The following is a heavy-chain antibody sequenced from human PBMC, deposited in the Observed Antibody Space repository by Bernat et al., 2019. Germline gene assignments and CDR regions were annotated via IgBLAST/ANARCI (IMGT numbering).Heavy chain of an antibody. J-gene: IGHJ4*02. CDR2: IKSKTDGGTT. CDR3: TTDVGTDGSGSYED. Sequence: ESGGGLVKPGGSLRLSCAASGFTFSNAWMNWVRQAPGKGLEWVGRIKSKTDGGTTDSAAPVKGRFTISRDDSKNTLYLQMNSLKTEDTAVYYCTTDVGTDGSGSYEDWGQGTLVTVSS. D-gene: IGHD3-10*01. CDR1: GFTFSNAW. V-gene: IGHV3-15*07.